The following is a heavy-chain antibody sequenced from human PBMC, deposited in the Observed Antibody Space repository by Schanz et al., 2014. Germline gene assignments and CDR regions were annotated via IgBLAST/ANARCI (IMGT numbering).Heavy chain of an antibody. CDR2: ISASGGDT. J-gene: IGHJ4*02. CDR3: AKDISDTSGKDDY. Sequence: EVQLVESGGGLVQPGGSLRLSCAASEFTFSTDAMSWVRQAPGKGLEWLSVISASGGDTYYADSVKGRFTISRDNSKNTLYLQMNSLRAEDTAVYYCAKDISDTSGKDDYWGQGTLVTVSS. CDR1: EFTFSTDA. D-gene: IGHD3-22*01. V-gene: IGHV3-23*04.